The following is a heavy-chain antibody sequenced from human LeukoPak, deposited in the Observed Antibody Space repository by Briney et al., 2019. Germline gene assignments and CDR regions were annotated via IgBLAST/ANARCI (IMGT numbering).Heavy chain of an antibody. CDR2: IYYSGST. J-gene: IGHJ4*02. D-gene: IGHD3-10*01. V-gene: IGHV4-61*01. Sequence: SETLSLTCTVSGYSISSGYYWGWIRQPPGKGLEWIGYIYYSGSTNYNPSLKSRVTISVDTSKNQFSLKLSSVTAADTAVYYCARGVHSDLWFGELYYFDYWGQGTLVTVSS. CDR3: ARGVHSDLWFGELYYFDY. CDR1: GYSISSGYY.